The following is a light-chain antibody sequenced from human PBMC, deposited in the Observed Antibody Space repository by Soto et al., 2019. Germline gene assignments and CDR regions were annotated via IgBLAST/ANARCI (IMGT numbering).Light chain of an antibody. CDR3: QQSYSTPPGT. V-gene: IGKV1-39*01. CDR1: QSITTY. Sequence: DIQMTQSPSSLSASVGDRVTISCRASQSITTYLNWYQQKPGKAPKLLIYAASSLQGGVPSRFSGSGSGTDFTLSSSSLQPEDFATYDCQQSYSTPPGTFGPGTKLEIK. J-gene: IGKJ2*01. CDR2: AAS.